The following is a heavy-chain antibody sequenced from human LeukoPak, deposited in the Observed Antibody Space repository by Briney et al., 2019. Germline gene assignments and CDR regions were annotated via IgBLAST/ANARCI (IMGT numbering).Heavy chain of an antibody. V-gene: IGHV3-48*04. Sequence: WGSLRLSCAASGFDFTGSHRNWVRQVPGKGLEWLSYISASSRTIHYPDSVNGRFTVSRDNAANSLHLQMDSLRLEDNAIYYCAKSSGWFEVLDVWGQGTLVTVCS. CDR1: GFDFTGSH. D-gene: IGHD3-10*01. CDR2: ISASSRTI. J-gene: IGHJ3*01. CDR3: AKSSGWFEVLDV.